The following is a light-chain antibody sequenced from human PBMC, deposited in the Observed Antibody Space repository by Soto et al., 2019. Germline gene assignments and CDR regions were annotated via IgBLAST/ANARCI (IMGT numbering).Light chain of an antibody. CDR1: SRDVGSYSL. CDR2: EDI. Sequence: PPSPPSGSPGQSVTPPRPGNSRDVGSYSLLSWYQHHPGKAPKLIIYEDIKGPSGVSNRFSGSKSGNTASLRISGLQAEDEADYYCYTYAGGSTYLFGTGTKVTVL. J-gene: IGLJ1*01. V-gene: IGLV2-23*01. CDR3: YTYAGGSTYL.